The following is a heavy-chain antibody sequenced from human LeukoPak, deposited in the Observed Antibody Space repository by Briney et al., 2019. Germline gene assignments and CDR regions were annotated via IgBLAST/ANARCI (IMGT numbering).Heavy chain of an antibody. V-gene: IGHV1-2*02. J-gene: IGHJ3*02. Sequence: ASVKVSCKASGYTFTCYYMHWVRQAPGQGLEWMGWINPNSGGTNYAQKFQGRVTMTRDTSISTAYMELSRLRSDDTAVYYCASAPYYYDSSGYYPHAFDIWGQGTMVTVSS. D-gene: IGHD3-22*01. CDR2: INPNSGGT. CDR3: ASAPYYYDSSGYYPHAFDI. CDR1: GYTFTCYY.